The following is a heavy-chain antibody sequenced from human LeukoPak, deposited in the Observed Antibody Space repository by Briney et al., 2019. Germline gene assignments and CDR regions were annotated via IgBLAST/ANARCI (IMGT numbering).Heavy chain of an antibody. CDR3: AKWGYYYGSGSYSYYYGMDV. J-gene: IGHJ6*02. CDR1: GFTFDDYG. V-gene: IGHV3-9*01. D-gene: IGHD3-10*01. Sequence: GGSLRLSCAASGFTFDDYGMHWVRQAPGKGLEWVSGISWDSGKIGYADSVKGRFTISRDNAKNSLYLQMNSLRAEDTAVYYCAKWGYYYGSGSYSYYYGMDVWGQGTTVTVSS. CDR2: ISWDSGKI.